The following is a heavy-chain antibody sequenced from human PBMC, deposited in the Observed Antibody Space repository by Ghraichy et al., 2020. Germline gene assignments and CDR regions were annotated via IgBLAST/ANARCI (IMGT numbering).Heavy chain of an antibody. CDR3: AKDKKCTAAGGACG. CDR2: ISGSGGST. D-gene: IGHD6-13*01. CDR1: GFSFSGYA. J-gene: IGHJ4*02. V-gene: IGHV3-23*01. Sequence: GGSLRLSCAASGFSFSGYAMSWVRQAPGKGLEWVSGISGSGGSTYYADSVKGRFTISRDNSKNTLYLQMNSLRAEDTAVYYCAKDKKCTAAGGACGGGQGTLVIVSS.